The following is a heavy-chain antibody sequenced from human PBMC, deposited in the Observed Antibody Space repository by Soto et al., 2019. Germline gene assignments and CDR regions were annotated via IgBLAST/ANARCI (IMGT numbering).Heavy chain of an antibody. CDR3: AGAYGLGYFDL. J-gene: IGHJ2*01. CDR2: ITGGGGTT. CDR1: GFTFSIHA. D-gene: IGHD4-17*01. Sequence: EVQLLESGGGLVQPGGSLRLSCAASGFTFSIHAMSWVRQAPGRGLEWVAVITGGGGTTYYGDSVKGRFTISRDNSEDTLYLKLSGLRADDTAMYFCAGAYGLGYFDLWGRVTLITVSS. V-gene: IGHV3-23*01.